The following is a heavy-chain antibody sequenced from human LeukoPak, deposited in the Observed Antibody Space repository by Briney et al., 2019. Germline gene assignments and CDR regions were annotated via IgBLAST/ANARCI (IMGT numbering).Heavy chain of an antibody. CDR1: GVSVSSNF. V-gene: IGHV3-66*01. Sequence: GGSLRLSCAASGVSVSSNFIIWVRQAPGKGLEWVSLIYSGGETSYADSVKGRFSISRDNSKNTLYLQMNSLRVEDTAVYYCTRDPPAVAINTYAWGQGTLVTVSS. J-gene: IGHJ5*02. CDR2: IYSGGET. CDR3: TRDPPAVAINTYA. D-gene: IGHD6-13*01.